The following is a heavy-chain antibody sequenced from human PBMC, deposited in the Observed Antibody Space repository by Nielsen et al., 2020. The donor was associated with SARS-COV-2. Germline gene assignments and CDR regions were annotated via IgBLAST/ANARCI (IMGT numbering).Heavy chain of an antibody. J-gene: IGHJ4*02. CDR1: GFTFSSYG. CDR3: AREGVFGYSYGSSFDY. Sequence: GGSLRLSCAASGFTFSSYGMHWVRQAPGKGLEWVAVIWYDGSNKYYADSVKGRFTISRDNSKNTLYLQMNSLRAEDTAVYYCAREGVFGYSYGSSFDYWGQGTLVTVSS. V-gene: IGHV3-33*01. CDR2: IWYDGSNK. D-gene: IGHD5-18*01.